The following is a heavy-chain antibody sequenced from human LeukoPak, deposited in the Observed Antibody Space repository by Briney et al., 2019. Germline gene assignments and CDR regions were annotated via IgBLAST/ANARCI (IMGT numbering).Heavy chain of an antibody. J-gene: IGHJ6*03. CDR1: GYTFTSYA. D-gene: IGHD3-16*01. CDR2: INAGNGNT. V-gene: IGHV1-3*03. CDR3: ARGGNYYYYYIDV. Sequence: ASVKVSCKASGYTFTSYAMHWVRQAPGQRLEWMGWINAGNGNTKYSQEFQGRVTITRDTSASTAYMELSSLRSEDMAVYYCARGGNYYYYYIDVWGKGTTVTVSS.